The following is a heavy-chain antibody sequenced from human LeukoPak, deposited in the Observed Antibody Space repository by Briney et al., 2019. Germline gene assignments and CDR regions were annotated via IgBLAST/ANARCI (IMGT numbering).Heavy chain of an antibody. V-gene: IGHV1-69*13. CDR3: ASNGYRKHFDY. Sequence: AASVKVSCKASGGTFSSYAISWVRQAPGQGRAWMGGIIPIFGTANYAQKFQGRVTITADESTSTAYMELSSLRSEDTAVYYCASNGYRKHFDYWGQGTLVTVSS. D-gene: IGHD5-24*01. CDR2: IIPIFGTA. CDR1: GGTFSSYA. J-gene: IGHJ4*02.